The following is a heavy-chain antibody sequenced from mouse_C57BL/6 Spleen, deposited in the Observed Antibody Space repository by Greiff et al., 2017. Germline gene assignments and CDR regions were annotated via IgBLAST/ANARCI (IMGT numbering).Heavy chain of an antibody. CDR3: ARSREQGYYYGSSAFAY. V-gene: IGHV1-69*01. CDR2: IDPSDSYT. CDR1: GYTFTSYW. J-gene: IGHJ3*01. Sequence: VQLQQPGAELVMPGASVKLSCKASGYTFTSYWMHWVKQRPGQGLEWIGEIDPSDSYTNYNQKFKGKSTLTVDKSSSTAYMQLSSLTSEDSAVYYCARSREQGYYYGSSAFAYWGQGTLVTVSA. D-gene: IGHD1-1*01.